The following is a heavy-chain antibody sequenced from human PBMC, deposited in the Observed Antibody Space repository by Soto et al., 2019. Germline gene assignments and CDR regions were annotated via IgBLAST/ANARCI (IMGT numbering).Heavy chain of an antibody. J-gene: IGHJ5*01. CDR1: GGSPSSGGYY. Sequence: QVQLRESGPGLVKPSQTLSLTCTVSGGSPSSGGYYWNWIRQHPGKGLEWIGYIYNSASSYYNPSLKSRVTIFIDTSKNQFSLKLSSVTAADTAVYYCARGSQRNWFDSWGQGTQVTVSS. CDR3: ARGSQRNWFDS. V-gene: IGHV4-31*03. CDR2: IYNSASS.